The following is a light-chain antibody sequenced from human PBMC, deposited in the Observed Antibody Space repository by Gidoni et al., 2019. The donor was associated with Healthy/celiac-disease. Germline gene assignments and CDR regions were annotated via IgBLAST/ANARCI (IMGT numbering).Light chain of an antibody. CDR3: AAWDDSLNGYV. Sequence: QSVLTQPPSASGTPGQRVTISCSGSRSNTGSNTVSWYQQLPGTAPKLLIYSNNQRPSGDPDRFSGSRSGTAASLAISGLQSEDEADYYCAAWDDSLNGYVFGTGTKVTVL. V-gene: IGLV1-44*01. J-gene: IGLJ1*01. CDR2: SNN. CDR1: RSNTGSNT.